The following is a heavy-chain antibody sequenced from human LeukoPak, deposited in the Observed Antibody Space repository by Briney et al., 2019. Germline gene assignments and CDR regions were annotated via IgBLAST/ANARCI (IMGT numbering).Heavy chain of an antibody. CDR2: IRQDGNKI. J-gene: IGHJ4*02. CDR1: GFIFSTYW. Sequence: PGGSLRLSCAASGFIFSTYWMSWVRQAPGKGLEWVANIRQDGNKIYYVDSVKGRFTISRDNAKNSLYLQMHNLRAEDTAVYYCARDRGSYFDYWGQGTLVTVSS. V-gene: IGHV3-7*01. D-gene: IGHD1-26*01. CDR3: ARDRGSYFDY.